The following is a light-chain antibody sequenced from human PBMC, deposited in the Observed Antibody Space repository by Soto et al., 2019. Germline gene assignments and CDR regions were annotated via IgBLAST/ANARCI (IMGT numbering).Light chain of an antibody. Sequence: QSVLTQSSSASASLGSSVKLTCTLSSGHSSYIIAWHQQQPGKAPRYLMKLEGSGSYNKGSGVPDRFSGSSSGADRYLTISNHQSEDEADYYCETWDSNTRVFGTGTKLTVL. CDR1: SGHSSYI. V-gene: IGLV4-60*03. J-gene: IGLJ1*01. CDR2: LEGSGSY. CDR3: ETWDSNTRV.